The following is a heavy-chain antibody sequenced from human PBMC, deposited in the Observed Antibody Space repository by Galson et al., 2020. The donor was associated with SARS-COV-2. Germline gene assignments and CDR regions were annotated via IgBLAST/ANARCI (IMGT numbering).Heavy chain of an antibody. CDR3: ARERDARARSQTRRAVFDY. CDR2: ISYDGSNK. V-gene: IGHV3-30-3*01. D-gene: IGHD6-19*01. Sequence: GGSLRLSCAASGFTFSSYAMHWVRQAPGKGLEWVAVISYDGSNKYYADSVKGRFTISRDNSKNTLYLQMNSLRAEDTAVYYCARERDARARSQTRRAVFDYWGQGTLVTVSS. J-gene: IGHJ4*02. CDR1: GFTFSSYA.